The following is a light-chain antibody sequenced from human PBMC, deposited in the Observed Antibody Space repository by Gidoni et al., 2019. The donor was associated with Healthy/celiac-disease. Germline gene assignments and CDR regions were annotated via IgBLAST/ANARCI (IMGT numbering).Light chain of an antibody. V-gene: IGKV3-20*01. Sequence: EIVLTQSPGTLSLSPGERATLSCRASQSVSSSYLAWYQQKPGQAPRLLIYGASSRATGIPDRFSGSGSGTDFTLTISRLEPEDFAVYYCQQYGSSPLITFGQXTRLEIK. CDR1: QSVSSSY. CDR3: QQYGSSPLIT. CDR2: GAS. J-gene: IGKJ5*01.